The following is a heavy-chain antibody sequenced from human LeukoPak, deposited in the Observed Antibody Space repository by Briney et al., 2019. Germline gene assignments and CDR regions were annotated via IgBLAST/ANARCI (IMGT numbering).Heavy chain of an antibody. CDR2: IYYSGNT. J-gene: IGHJ4*02. CDR1: GGSISSSSYY. CDR3: ARLGDTVSTDRYFDY. V-gene: IGHV4-39*01. D-gene: IGHD5/OR15-5a*01. Sequence: NPSETLSLTCTVSGGSISSSSYYWGWIRRRPGKGLEWLGSIYYSGNTYYNPSLKSRVTLSVDTSKNQFSLKLSSVTAADTAVYYCARLGDTVSTDRYFDYWGQGTLVTVSS.